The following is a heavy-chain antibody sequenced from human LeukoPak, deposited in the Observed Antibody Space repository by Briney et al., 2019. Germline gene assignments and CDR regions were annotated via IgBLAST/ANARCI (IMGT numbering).Heavy chain of an antibody. Sequence: SGPTLVKPTQTLTLTCTFSGFSLSTSGMCVSWIRQPPGKALKWLALIDWDDDKYYSTSLRTRLTISKDTSTNQVVLTMTNMDPVDTATYYCARITVVPAASGYYYYGMDVWGQGTTVTVSS. V-gene: IGHV2-70*01. CDR3: ARITVVPAASGYYYYGMDV. CDR1: GFSLSTSGMC. CDR2: IDWDDDK. J-gene: IGHJ6*02. D-gene: IGHD2-2*01.